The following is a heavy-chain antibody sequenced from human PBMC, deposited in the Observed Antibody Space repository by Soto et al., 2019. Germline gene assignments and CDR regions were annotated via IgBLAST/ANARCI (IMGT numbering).Heavy chain of an antibody. V-gene: IGHV6-1*01. Sequence: SQTLSLTCAISGDSVSSNSAAWNWIRQSPSRGLEWLGRTYYRSKWYNDYVVSVKSRITINPDTSKNQFSLQLNSVTPEDTAVYYCARDPIGSTYYYYYYMDVWGKGTTVTVSS. CDR1: GDSVSSNSAA. J-gene: IGHJ6*03. CDR2: TYYRSKWYN. D-gene: IGHD2-21*01. CDR3: ARDPIGSTYYYYYYMDV.